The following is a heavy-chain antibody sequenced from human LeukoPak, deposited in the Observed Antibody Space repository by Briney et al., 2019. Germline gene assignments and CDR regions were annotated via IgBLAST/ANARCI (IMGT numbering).Heavy chain of an antibody. CDR2: ISYSGTT. Sequence: SETLSLTCTVSGGAISSYYWSWIRQPPGKGLEWIGYISYSGTTNYNPSLRIRVTISVDSSKNQFSLKLSSVTAADTAVYYCARHIRVAAGGRLSFFDFWGQGTLVTVSS. V-gene: IGHV4-59*08. CDR3: ARHIRVAAGGRLSFFDF. J-gene: IGHJ4*02. CDR1: GGAISSYY. D-gene: IGHD6-13*01.